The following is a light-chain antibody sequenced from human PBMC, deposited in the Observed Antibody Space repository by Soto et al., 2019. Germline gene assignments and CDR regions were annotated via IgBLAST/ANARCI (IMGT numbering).Light chain of an antibody. J-gene: IGLJ2*01. CDR2: DDS. V-gene: IGLV3-21*02. CDR1: NIGTKN. Sequence: SYELTQPPSVSVAPGQTARITCGGNNIGTKNVHWYQQKPGQAPVLVVYDDSDRPSGIPERFSGSKSGTSVSLAITGLRGEDEADYHCQSYDSSLTNAVFGGGTKLTVL. CDR3: QSYDSSLTNAV.